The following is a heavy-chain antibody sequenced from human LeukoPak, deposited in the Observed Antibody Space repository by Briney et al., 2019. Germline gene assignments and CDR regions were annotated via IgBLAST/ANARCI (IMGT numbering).Heavy chain of an antibody. V-gene: IGHV3-21*01. Sequence: ARVSLRLSCAASGFTFSSYSMNWVRQAPGKGLEWVSSISSSSSYIYYADSVKGRFTTSRDNAKNSLYLQMNSLRAEDTAVYYCARAVAGKKLYYFDYWGQGTLVTVSS. CDR2: ISSSSSYI. J-gene: IGHJ4*02. D-gene: IGHD6-19*01. CDR1: GFTFSSYS. CDR3: ARAVAGKKLYYFDY.